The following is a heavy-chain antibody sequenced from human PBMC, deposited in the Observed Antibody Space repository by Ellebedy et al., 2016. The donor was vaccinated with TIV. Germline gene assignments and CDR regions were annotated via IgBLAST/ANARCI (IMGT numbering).Heavy chain of an antibody. CDR2: ISSSGSTI. Sequence: GESLKISCAASGFTFSSYAMSWVRQAPGKGLEWVSYISSSGSTIYYADSVKGRFTISRDNSKNTLYLQMNSLRADDTAVYYCAKDRDSSGWYLGDYWGQGTLVTVSS. V-gene: IGHV3-23*01. J-gene: IGHJ4*02. CDR3: AKDRDSSGWYLGDY. D-gene: IGHD6-19*01. CDR1: GFTFSSYA.